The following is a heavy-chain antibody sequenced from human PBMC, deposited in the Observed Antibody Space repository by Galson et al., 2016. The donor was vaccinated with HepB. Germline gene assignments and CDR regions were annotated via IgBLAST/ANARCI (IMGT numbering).Heavy chain of an antibody. CDR1: GFTFNIYW. Sequence: SLRLSCAASGFTFNIYWMHWVRQAPGKGLVWVARINPEGSDTSYADSVKGRFTISRDNGRNTLYLQMNSLTAEDTAVYYCVRDHRGGWFTDVWGQGTAVTVSS. J-gene: IGHJ6*02. CDR2: INPEGSDT. D-gene: IGHD6-19*01. V-gene: IGHV3-74*01. CDR3: VRDHRGGWFTDV.